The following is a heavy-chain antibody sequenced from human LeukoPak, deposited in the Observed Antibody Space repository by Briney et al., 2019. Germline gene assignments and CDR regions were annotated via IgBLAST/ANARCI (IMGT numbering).Heavy chain of an antibody. CDR1: GFTFSSYA. CDR2: ISGSGGST. Sequence: GGSLRLACAASGFTFSSYAMSWVRQAPGKGLEWVSAISGSGGSTYYADSVKGRFTISRDNSKNTLYLQMNSLRAEDTAVYYCAKSHKYGSGSYSPYYYGMDVWGQGTTVTVSS. CDR3: AKSHKYGSGSYSPYYYGMDV. J-gene: IGHJ6*02. D-gene: IGHD3-10*01. V-gene: IGHV3-23*01.